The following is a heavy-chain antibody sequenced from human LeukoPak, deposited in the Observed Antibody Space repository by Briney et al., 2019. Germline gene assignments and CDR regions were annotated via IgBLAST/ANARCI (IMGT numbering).Heavy chain of an antibody. V-gene: IGHV4-38-2*02. D-gene: IGHD6-13*01. CDR1: GYSISSGYY. CDR3: ASPDPIAAAGNPPPMDV. CDR2: IYRSGST. J-gene: IGHJ6*03. Sequence: SETLPLTCIVSGYSISSGYYWGWIRQPPGKGLEWIGRIYRSGSTYYNPSLKSRVTISVDTSKNQFSLKLSSVTAADTAVYYCASPDPIAAAGNPPPMDVWGKGTTVTVSS.